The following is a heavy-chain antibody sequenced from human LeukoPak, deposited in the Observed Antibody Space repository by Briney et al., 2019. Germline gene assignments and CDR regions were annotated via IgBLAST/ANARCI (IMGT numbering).Heavy chain of an antibody. CDR2: IYYSGST. J-gene: IGHJ4*02. CDR1: GGSISSSSYY. CDR3: AISLASIAAAPDY. Sequence: PSETLSLTCTVSGGSISSSSYYWGWIRQPPGKGLEWIGSIYYSGSTYYNPSLKSRVTISVDTSKNQSSRKLSSVTAADTAVYYCAISLASIAAAPDYWGQGTLVTVSS. V-gene: IGHV4-39*07. D-gene: IGHD6-13*01.